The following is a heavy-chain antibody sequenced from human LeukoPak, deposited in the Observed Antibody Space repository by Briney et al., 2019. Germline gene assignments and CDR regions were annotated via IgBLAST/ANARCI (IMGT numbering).Heavy chain of an antibody. J-gene: IGHJ3*02. Sequence: GGSLRLSCAASDFSFITYAMSWVRQAPGKGLEWVSTISGVGDATYYADSVKGRFTISRDNSKNTLYLQMNSLRAEDTAVYYCATYKDGSDIWGQGTMVTVSS. V-gene: IGHV3-23*01. CDR2: ISGVGDAT. D-gene: IGHD1-26*01. CDR3: ATYKDGSDI. CDR1: DFSFITYA.